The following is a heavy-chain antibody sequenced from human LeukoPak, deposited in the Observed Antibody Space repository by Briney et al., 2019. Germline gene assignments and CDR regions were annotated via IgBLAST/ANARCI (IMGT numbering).Heavy chain of an antibody. CDR1: GFTFSSYA. V-gene: IGHV3-23*01. Sequence: GGSLRLSCAASGFTFSSYAMSWVRQAPGKGLEWVSAISGSGGSTYYADSVKGRFTISRDNSKNTLYLQMNSLRAEDTAVYYCAKDWTGYSGGWYGIAFDYWGQGTLVTVSS. J-gene: IGHJ4*02. D-gene: IGHD6-19*01. CDR3: AKDWTGYSGGWYGIAFDY. CDR2: ISGSGGST.